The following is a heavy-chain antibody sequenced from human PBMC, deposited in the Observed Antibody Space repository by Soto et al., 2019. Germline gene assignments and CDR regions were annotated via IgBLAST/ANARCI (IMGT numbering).Heavy chain of an antibody. Sequence: LRLSCAASGFTFSSYAMSWVRQAPGKGLEWVSAISGSGGSTYYADSVKGRFTISRDNSKNTLYLQMNSLRAEDTAVYYCAKDWPQTDSSIAARNWFDPWGQGTLVTVSS. J-gene: IGHJ5*02. CDR2: ISGSGGST. D-gene: IGHD6-6*01. CDR3: AKDWPQTDSSIAARNWFDP. V-gene: IGHV3-23*01. CDR1: GFTFSSYA.